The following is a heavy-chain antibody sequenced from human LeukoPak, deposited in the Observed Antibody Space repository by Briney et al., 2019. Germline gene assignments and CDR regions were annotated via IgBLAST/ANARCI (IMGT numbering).Heavy chain of an antibody. CDR1: GYSISSGYY. D-gene: IGHD2-15*01. J-gene: IGHJ5*02. V-gene: IGHV4-38-2*01. CDR2: IYHGGST. CDR3: ARVIYCSGGSCYDGAWFDP. Sequence: SETLSLTCGVSGYSISSGYYWGWIRQPPGKGLEWIGSIYHGGSTYYNPSLKSRVTIPVDTSKNQFSLKLSSLTAADTAVYYCARVIYCSGGSCYDGAWFDPWGQGTLVTVSS.